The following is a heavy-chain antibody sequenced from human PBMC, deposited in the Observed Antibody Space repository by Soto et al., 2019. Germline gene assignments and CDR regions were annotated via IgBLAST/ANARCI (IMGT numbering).Heavy chain of an antibody. CDR1: GYTFTGYY. D-gene: IGHD6-19*01. Sequence: QVQLVQSGAEVKRPGASVKVSCKASGYTFTGYYIHWVRQAPGQGLEWMGWINPNSGGTNYAQKFQGWVTMPSDTSISTAYMELSRLRSDDTAVYYCAIGGRDAGWYVSYFEYWGQGSLVTVSA. CDR3: AIGGRDAGWYVSYFEY. CDR2: INPNSGGT. V-gene: IGHV1-2*04. J-gene: IGHJ4*02.